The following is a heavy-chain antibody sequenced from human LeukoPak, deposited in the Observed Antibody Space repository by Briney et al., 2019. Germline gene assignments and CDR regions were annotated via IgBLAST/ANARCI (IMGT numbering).Heavy chain of an antibody. V-gene: IGHV4-61*02. CDR3: AKGAGPPWFDP. CDR2: MSSSGIN. D-gene: IGHD6-19*01. Sequence: SQTLSLTCTVSNGSISSDTYFWSWIRQPAGTGLEWLGRMSSSGINTYSPSLKSRVTISINKSRNQFSMNLNSVTAADTAVYYCAKGAGPPWFDPWVQGTLVTVSS. J-gene: IGHJ5*02. CDR1: NGSISSDTYF.